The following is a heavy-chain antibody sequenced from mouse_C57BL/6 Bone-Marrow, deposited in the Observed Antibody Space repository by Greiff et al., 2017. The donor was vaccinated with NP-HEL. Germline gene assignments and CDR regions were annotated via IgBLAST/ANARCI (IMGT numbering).Heavy chain of an antibody. CDR3: ARYYYGSFWYFDV. Sequence: VQLQESGAELVRPGTSVKMSCKASGYTFTNYWIGWAKQRPGHGLEWIGDIYPGGGYTNYNEKFKGKATLTADKSSSTSYMQFSSLTSEDSAIYYCARYYYGSFWYFDVWGTGTTVTFSS. J-gene: IGHJ1*03. CDR1: GYTFTNYW. D-gene: IGHD1-1*01. V-gene: IGHV1-63*01. CDR2: IYPGGGYT.